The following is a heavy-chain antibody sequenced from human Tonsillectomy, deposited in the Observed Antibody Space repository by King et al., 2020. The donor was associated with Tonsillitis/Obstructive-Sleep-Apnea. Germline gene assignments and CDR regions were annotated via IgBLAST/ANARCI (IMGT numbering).Heavy chain of an antibody. CDR2: IKPNSGGT. V-gene: IGHV1-2*02. J-gene: IGHJ6*02. D-gene: IGHD3-3*01. Sequence: VQLVESGAEVKKPGASVKVSCKASGYTFTGYYMHWVRQAPGQGLEWMGWIKPNSGGTNYAQKFKGRVTMTRETSISPAHMELSRLISDDTAVYYCAGQMFAVVTYYYDGMDVWGQGTTVTVSS. CDR3: AGQMFAVVTYYYDGMDV. CDR1: GYTFTGYY.